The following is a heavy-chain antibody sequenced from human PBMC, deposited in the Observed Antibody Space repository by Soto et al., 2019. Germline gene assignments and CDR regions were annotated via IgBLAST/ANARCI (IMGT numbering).Heavy chain of an antibody. CDR2: IYHSGST. V-gene: IGHV4-4*02. CDR3: ARAPYYDYAWGTYRLDY. Sequence: QVQLQESGPGLVKPSGTLSLTCAVSGGSISSSNWWSWVRQSPGKGLEWIGEIYHSGSTNYNPSLQSRVTISVDKSKNQFSLKLSSVTAADTAVYYCARAPYYDYAWGTYRLDYWGQGILVTVSS. J-gene: IGHJ4*02. CDR1: GGSISSSNW. D-gene: IGHD3-16*02.